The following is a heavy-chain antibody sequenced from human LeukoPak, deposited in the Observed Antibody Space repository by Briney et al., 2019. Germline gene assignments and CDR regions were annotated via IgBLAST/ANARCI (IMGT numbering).Heavy chain of an antibody. CDR2: INPNSGGT. V-gene: IGHV1-2*02. CDR3: ARKFLGSRGYYFDY. J-gene: IGHJ4*02. D-gene: IGHD3-10*01. Sequence: ASVKVSCKASGYTFTGYYMHWVRQAPGQGLEWMGWINPNSGGTNYAQKFQGRVTMTRGTSISTAYMELSRLRSEDTAVYYCARKFLGSRGYYFDYWGQGTLVTVSS. CDR1: GYTFTGYY.